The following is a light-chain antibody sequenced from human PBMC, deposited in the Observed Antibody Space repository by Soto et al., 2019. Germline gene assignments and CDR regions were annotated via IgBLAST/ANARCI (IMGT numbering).Light chain of an antibody. CDR3: QQYNNWPRT. J-gene: IGKJ3*01. CDR1: QSVSSN. V-gene: IGKV3D-15*01. CDR2: GVS. Sequence: EIVMTQSPATLSVCPGERATLSCRASQSVSSNLAWYQQKPGQAPRLLLYGVSTRATGIPARFSGSGSGTEFTLTISSLQSEDFAVYYCQQYNNWPRTFGPGTKVDLK.